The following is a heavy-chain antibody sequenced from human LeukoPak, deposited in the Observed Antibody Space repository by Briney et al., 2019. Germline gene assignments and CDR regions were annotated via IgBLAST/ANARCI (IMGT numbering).Heavy chain of an antibody. V-gene: IGHV3-23*01. CDR2: ISGSGGST. D-gene: IGHD3-9*01. CDR3: AKDDDILTGFDY. Sequence: QSGGSLRLSCAASGFTFSSYSMNWVRQAPGKGLEWVSAISGSGGSTYYADSVKGRFTISRDNSKNTLYLQMNSLRAEDTAVYYCAKDDDILTGFDYWGQGTLVTVSS. CDR1: GFTFSSYS. J-gene: IGHJ4*02.